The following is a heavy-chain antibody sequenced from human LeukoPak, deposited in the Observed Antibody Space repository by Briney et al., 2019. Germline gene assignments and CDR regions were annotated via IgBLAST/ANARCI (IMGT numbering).Heavy chain of an antibody. J-gene: IGHJ3*02. CDR2: IIPILGIA. CDR3: ASPRAFCSSTSCQTANGAFDI. D-gene: IGHD2-2*01. V-gene: IGHV1-69*02. Sequence: SVQVSCNASGGTFSSYTISWVRQAPGQGLEWMGRIIPILGIANYAQKFQGRVTITADKSTSTAYMELSSLRSEDTAVYYCASPRAFCSSTSCQTANGAFDIWGQGTMVTVSS. CDR1: GGTFSSYT.